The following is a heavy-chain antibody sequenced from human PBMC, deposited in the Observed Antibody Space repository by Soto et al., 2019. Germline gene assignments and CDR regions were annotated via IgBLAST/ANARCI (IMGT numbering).Heavy chain of an antibody. Sequence: GGSLRLSCAASGFTFSSYAMSWVRQAPGKGLGWVSAISGSGGSTYYADSVKGRFTISRDNSKNTLYLQMNSLRAEDTAVYYCAKGDLTYYDILTGYYPHYYYGMDVWGQGTTVTVSS. CDR2: ISGSGGST. CDR1: GFTFSSYA. D-gene: IGHD3-9*01. V-gene: IGHV3-23*01. CDR3: AKGDLTYYDILTGYYPHYYYGMDV. J-gene: IGHJ6*02.